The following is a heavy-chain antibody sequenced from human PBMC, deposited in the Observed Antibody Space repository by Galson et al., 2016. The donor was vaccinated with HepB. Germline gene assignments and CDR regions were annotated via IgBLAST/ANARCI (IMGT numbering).Heavy chain of an antibody. CDR3: ARDRLLWFGELLYYYHGMDV. V-gene: IGHV1-69*13. D-gene: IGHD3-10*01. CDR2: IIPIFGTP. Sequence: SVKVSCKASGGTFNRYAISWVRQAPGQGLEWMGGIIPIFGTPNYAQKFQGRVTITADESTSTAYMALSSLRSEDTAVYYCARDRLLWFGELLYYYHGMDVWGQGTTVTVSS. J-gene: IGHJ6*02. CDR1: GGTFNRYA.